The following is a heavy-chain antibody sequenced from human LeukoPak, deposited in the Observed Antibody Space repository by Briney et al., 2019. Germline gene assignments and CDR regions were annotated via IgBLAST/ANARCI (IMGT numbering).Heavy chain of an antibody. D-gene: IGHD2-21*01. J-gene: IGHJ4*02. Sequence: ASVKVPWKAYGYTFTSYVMHWVRHGPGQRLEWMGWINAGNGNTKYSQKFQGRVTITRDTSASTAYMELSSLRSEDTAVYYCARDLWDYWGQGTLVTVSS. CDR1: GYTFTSYV. CDR3: ARDLWDY. CDR2: INAGNGNT. V-gene: IGHV1-3*01.